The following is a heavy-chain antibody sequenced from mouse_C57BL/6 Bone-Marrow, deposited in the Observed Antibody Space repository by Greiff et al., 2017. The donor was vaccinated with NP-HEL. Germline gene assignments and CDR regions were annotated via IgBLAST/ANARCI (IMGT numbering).Heavy chain of an antibody. CDR2: INPNNGGT. D-gene: IGHD2-5*01. CDR1: GYTFTDYN. V-gene: IGHV1-18*01. CDR3: ARTPSYYSNPYYAMDY. J-gene: IGHJ4*01. Sequence: VQLQQSGPELVKPGASVKIPCKASGYTFTDYNMDWVKQSHGKSLEWIGDINPNNGGTIYNQKFKGKATLTVDKSSSTAYMELRSLTSEDTAVYYCARTPSYYSNPYYAMDYWGQGTSVTVSS.